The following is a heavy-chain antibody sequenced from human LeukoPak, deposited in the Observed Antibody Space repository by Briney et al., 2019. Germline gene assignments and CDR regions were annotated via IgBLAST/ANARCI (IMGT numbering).Heavy chain of an antibody. Sequence: GGSLRLSCAASGFTFSSYGMHWVRQAPGKGLEWVAFIRYDGSNKYYADSVKGRFTISRDNSKNTLYLQMNSLRAEDTAVYYCARGDGDFFYYGMDVWGQGTTVTVSS. V-gene: IGHV3-30*02. J-gene: IGHJ6*02. CDR2: IRYDGSNK. CDR1: GFTFSSYG. CDR3: ARGDGDFFYYGMDV. D-gene: IGHD4-17*01.